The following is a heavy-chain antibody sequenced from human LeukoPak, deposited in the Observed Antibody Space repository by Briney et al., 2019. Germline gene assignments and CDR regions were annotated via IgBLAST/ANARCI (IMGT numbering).Heavy chain of an antibody. Sequence: SETLSLTCTVSGGSISSYYWSWIRQPPGKGLEWIGYIYYSGSTNYNPSLKSRVTISVDSSKNQFSLKLSSVTAADTAAYYCARTTEGGYTYDYFYYYYMDVWGKGTTVTISS. CDR1: GGSISSYY. CDR2: IYYSGST. J-gene: IGHJ6*03. D-gene: IGHD5-18*01. CDR3: ARTTEGGYTYDYFYYYYMDV. V-gene: IGHV4-59*01.